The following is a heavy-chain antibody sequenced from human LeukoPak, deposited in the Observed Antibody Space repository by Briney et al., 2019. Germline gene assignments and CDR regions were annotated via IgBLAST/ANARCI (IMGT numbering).Heavy chain of an antibody. CDR1: GGSISSSSYY. J-gene: IGHJ4*02. D-gene: IGHD3-3*01. V-gene: IGHV4-39*01. CDR3: ARLGDFWSGSAGVDY. Sequence: SETLSLTCTFSGGSISSSSYYWGWIRQPPGKGLEWIGSIYYSGSTYYNPSLKSRVTISVDTSKNQFSLKLSSVTAADTAVYYCARLGDFWSGSAGVDYWGQGTLVTVSS. CDR2: IYYSGST.